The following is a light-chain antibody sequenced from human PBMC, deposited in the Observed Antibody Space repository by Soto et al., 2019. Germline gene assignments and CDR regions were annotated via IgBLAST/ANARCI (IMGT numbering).Light chain of an antibody. J-gene: IGLJ2*01. CDR2: EVS. V-gene: IGLV2-14*03. Sequence: QSALTQTPSVSGSPGQSITISCTGTTNDIGCYKYVSWYQQHPGKAPKLMIYEVSHRPPGVSNRFSGSKSGSTASLTISGLQVEDEAEYYCSSYTSSNTLVFGGGTKLTVL. CDR1: TNDIGCYKY. CDR3: SSYTSSNTLV.